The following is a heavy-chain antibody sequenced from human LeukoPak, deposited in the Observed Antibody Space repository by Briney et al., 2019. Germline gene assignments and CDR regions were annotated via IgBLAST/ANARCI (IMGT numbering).Heavy chain of an antibody. CDR3: ARGHCSSTSCYDRFDP. CDR2: IIPIFGTA. Sequence: SVKVSCKASGGTFSSYAISCVRQAPGQGLEWMGGIIPIFGTANYAQKFRGRVTITADESTSTAYMELSSLGSEDTAVYYCARGHCSSTSCYDRFDPWGQGTLVTVSS. D-gene: IGHD2-2*01. CDR1: GGTFSSYA. J-gene: IGHJ5*02. V-gene: IGHV1-69*13.